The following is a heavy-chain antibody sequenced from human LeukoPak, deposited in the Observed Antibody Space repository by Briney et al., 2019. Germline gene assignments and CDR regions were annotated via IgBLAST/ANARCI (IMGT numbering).Heavy chain of an antibody. CDR2: INPNSGGT. CDR3: ARVGYSSSGNDLDY. D-gene: IGHD6-13*01. J-gene: IGHJ4*02. Sequence: GASVKVSCKASGYTFTGYYMHWVRQAPGQGLEWMGWINPNSGGTNYVQKFQGRVTMTRDTSISTAYMELSRLRSDDTAVYYCARVGYSSSGNDLDYWGQGTLVTVSS. V-gene: IGHV1-2*02. CDR1: GYTFTGYY.